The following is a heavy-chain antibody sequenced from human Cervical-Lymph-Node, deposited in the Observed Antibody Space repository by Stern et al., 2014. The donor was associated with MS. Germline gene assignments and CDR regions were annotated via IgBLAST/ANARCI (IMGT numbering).Heavy chain of an antibody. V-gene: IGHV3-30*18. CDR2: VSYDGIVQ. CDR1: GFTFNRYG. J-gene: IGHJ4*02. CDR3: AKPVVTAISVDS. Sequence: VQLVESGGGVVQPGRSLRLSCAGSGFTFNRYGMHWVRQAPGKELEWVAFVSYDGIVQYYADSVKGRFIISRDNSKNTLSLQMSSLRREDTAVYYCAKPVVTAISVDSWGQGTLVTVSS. D-gene: IGHD2-21*02.